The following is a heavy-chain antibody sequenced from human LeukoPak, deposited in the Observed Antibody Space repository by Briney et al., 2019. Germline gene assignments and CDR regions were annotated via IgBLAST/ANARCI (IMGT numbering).Heavy chain of an antibody. Sequence: SQTLSLTCAISGDSVSSNSAAWNWIRQSPSRGLEWLGRTYYRSKWYNDYAVSVKSRITINPDTSKNQFSLKLSSVTAADTAVYYCATRRGYDFWSGPPSWYFDLWGRGTLVTVSS. CDR3: ATRRGYDFWSGPPSWYFDL. D-gene: IGHD3-3*01. J-gene: IGHJ2*01. CDR1: GDSVSSNSAA. V-gene: IGHV6-1*01. CDR2: TYYRSKWYN.